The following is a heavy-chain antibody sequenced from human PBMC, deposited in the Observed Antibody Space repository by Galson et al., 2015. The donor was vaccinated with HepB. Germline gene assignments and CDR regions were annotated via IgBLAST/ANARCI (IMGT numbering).Heavy chain of an antibody. Sequence: SLRLSCAASGFTVSSNYMSWVRQAPGKGLEWVSVIYSGGSTYYADSVKGRFTISRDNSKNTLYLQMNSLRAEDTAVYYCARVSGGSGSGSYYKVHYDYWGQGTLVTVSS. D-gene: IGHD3-10*01. J-gene: IGHJ4*02. CDR2: IYSGGST. V-gene: IGHV3-66*02. CDR3: ARVSGGSGSGSYYKVHYDY. CDR1: GFTVSSNY.